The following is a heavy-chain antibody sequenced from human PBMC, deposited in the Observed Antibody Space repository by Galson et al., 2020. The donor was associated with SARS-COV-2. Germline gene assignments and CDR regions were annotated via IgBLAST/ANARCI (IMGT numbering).Heavy chain of an antibody. CDR1: GYTFTNYD. D-gene: IGHD6-19*01. CDR3: ARYPSGDS. J-gene: IGHJ5*01. CDR2: MIASSVIT. Sequence: ASVKVSCKTSGYTFTNYDINWVRQATGQGLEWMGWMIASSVITGYAQKFQGRVTMTRDTSTSTAYMELSDLKSDDTGVYYCARYPSGDSWGQGTLVTVSS. V-gene: IGHV1-8*01.